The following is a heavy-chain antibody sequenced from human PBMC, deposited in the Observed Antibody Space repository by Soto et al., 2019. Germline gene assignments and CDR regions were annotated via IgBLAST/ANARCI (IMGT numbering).Heavy chain of an antibody. CDR1: GGSISSYY. J-gene: IGHJ5*02. CDR2: IYYSGST. D-gene: IGHD4-4*01. V-gene: IGHV4-59*08. CDR3: ARHTDYSNYLSFDP. Sequence: PSETLSLTCTVSGGSISSYYWSWIRQPPGKGLEWIGYIYYSGSTNYNPSLKSRVTVSVDTSKNQFSLKLSSVTAADTAVYYCARHTDYSNYLSFDPWGQGTLVTVSS.